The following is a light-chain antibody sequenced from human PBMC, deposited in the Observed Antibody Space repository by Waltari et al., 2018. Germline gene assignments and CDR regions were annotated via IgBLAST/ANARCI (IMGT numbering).Light chain of an antibody. CDR2: RAA. CDR3: QQYNEYPWT. V-gene: IGKV1-5*03. Sequence: DIQMTQSPSTLSASLGDTVTITCRSSENALRYLAWYQQRPGKAPKLLIYRAANLEIGVSSRFSVRGSGTDFTLTINNLQPDDFATYYCQQYNEYPWTFGQGTKVEIK. J-gene: IGKJ1*01. CDR1: ENALRY.